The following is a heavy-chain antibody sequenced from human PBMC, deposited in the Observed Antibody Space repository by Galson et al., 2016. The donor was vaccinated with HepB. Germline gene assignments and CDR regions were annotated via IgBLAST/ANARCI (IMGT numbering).Heavy chain of an antibody. CDR1: GFTFSSYG. CDR2: ISGSGEHI. J-gene: IGHJ6*02. V-gene: IGHV3-23*01. Sequence: SLRLSCAASGFTFSSYGMHWVRQAPGKGLEWVSGISGSGEHIYYADNVKGRFTISRDNSKTTLYVQMTSLRVEDTAVYYCAKGSIWVSAALYGMDVWGQGTTVTASS. D-gene: IGHD2-21*01. CDR3: AKGSIWVSAALYGMDV.